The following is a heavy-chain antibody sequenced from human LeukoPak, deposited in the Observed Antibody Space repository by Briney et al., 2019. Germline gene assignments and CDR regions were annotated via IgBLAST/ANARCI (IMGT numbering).Heavy chain of an antibody. D-gene: IGHD3-22*01. V-gene: IGHV3-48*03. CDR2: ISSSGSTI. J-gene: IGHJ5*02. CDR3: ARTYYYDSSGYREDWFDP. Sequence: GGPLRLSCAASGFTFSSYEMNWVRQAPGKGLEWVSYISSSGSTIYYADSVKGRFTISRDNAKNSLYLQMNSLRAEDTAVYYCARTYYYDSSGYREDWFDPWGQGTLVTVSS. CDR1: GFTFSSYE.